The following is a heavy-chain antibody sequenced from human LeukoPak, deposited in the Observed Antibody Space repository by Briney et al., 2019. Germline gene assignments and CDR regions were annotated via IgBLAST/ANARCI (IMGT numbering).Heavy chain of an antibody. CDR1: GFTFSSYS. V-gene: IGHV3-21*01. CDR3: ARAVPAARRYMDV. D-gene: IGHD2-2*01. Sequence: GGSLRLSCAASGFTFSSYSMNWVRQAPGKGLEWVSSISSSSSYIYYAGSVKGRFTISRDNAKNSLYLQMNSLRAEDTAVYYCARAVPAARRYMDVWGKGTTVTVSS. CDR2: ISSSSSYI. J-gene: IGHJ6*03.